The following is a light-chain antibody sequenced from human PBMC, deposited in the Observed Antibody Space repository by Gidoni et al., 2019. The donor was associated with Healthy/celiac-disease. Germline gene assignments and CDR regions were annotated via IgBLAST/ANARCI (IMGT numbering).Light chain of an antibody. V-gene: IGKV3-15*01. CDR2: GAS. Sequence: EIVMTQSPATLSVSPGERATLSCRASQSVSSNLACYQKKPGQAPRLLNYGASTRATGIPAMFSGSGSGTEFTLTNSSLQSEDFAVYYCQQYNNWPPITFGQGTRLEIK. CDR1: QSVSSN. J-gene: IGKJ5*01. CDR3: QQYNNWPPIT.